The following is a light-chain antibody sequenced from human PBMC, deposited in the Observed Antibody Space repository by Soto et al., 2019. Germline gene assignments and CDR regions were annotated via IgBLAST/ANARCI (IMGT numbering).Light chain of an antibody. Sequence: DIQMTQSPSTLSASVGDRVTITCRASQSIGTWLAWYQHRPGKAPSLLIYDASTLRSGVPSRFSGSGSGTEFTLTISSLQPEDSATYYCQQSYSTPPFTFGPGTRVDI. V-gene: IGKV1-5*01. CDR2: DAS. CDR3: QQSYSTPPFT. J-gene: IGKJ3*01. CDR1: QSIGTW.